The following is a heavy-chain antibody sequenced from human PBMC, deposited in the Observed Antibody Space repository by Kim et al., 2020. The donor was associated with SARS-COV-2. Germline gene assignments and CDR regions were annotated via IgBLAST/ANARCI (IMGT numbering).Heavy chain of an antibody. CDR2: IYYSGST. V-gene: IGHV4-59*13. CDR1: GGSISSYY. CDR3: ARDRGLRFLDFGFDP. D-gene: IGHD3-3*01. Sequence: SETLSLTCTVSGGSISSYYWSWIRQPPGKGLEWIGYIYYSGSTNYNPSLKSRVTISVDTSKNQSSLKLSSVTAADTAVYYCARDRGLRFLDFGFDPWGQGTLVTVSS. J-gene: IGHJ5*02.